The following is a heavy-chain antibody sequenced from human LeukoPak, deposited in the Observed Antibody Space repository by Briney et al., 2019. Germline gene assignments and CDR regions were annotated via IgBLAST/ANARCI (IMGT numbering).Heavy chain of an antibody. Sequence: SVKVSCKASGGTFSSYAISWVRQAPGQGLEWMGGIIPIFGTANYAQKFQGRVTITADESTSTAYMELSSLRSEDTAVYYCARLRYSGYDFDYWGQGTLVTVSS. J-gene: IGHJ4*02. CDR2: IIPIFGTA. CDR3: ARLRYSGYDFDY. V-gene: IGHV1-69*13. D-gene: IGHD5-12*01. CDR1: GGTFSSYA.